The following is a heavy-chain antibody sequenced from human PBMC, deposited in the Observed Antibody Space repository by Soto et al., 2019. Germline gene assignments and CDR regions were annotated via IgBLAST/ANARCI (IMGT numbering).Heavy chain of an antibody. CDR2: ISAYNGNT. D-gene: IGHD2-2*01. Sequence: ASVKVSCKASGYTFFSYGISWVRQAPGQGLEGMGWISAYNGNTNYAQKIQGRVTMTTDTSTSTAYMELRSLRSDDTAVFFCARGDIVVVPAANGIDYWGQGTLVTVSS. CDR1: GYTFFSYG. V-gene: IGHV1-18*01. CDR3: ARGDIVVVPAANGIDY. J-gene: IGHJ4*02.